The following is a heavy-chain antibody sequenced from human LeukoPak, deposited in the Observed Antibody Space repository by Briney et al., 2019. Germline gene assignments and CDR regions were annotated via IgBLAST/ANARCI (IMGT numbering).Heavy chain of an antibody. D-gene: IGHD6-19*01. CDR3: AKDRRQSQGPPYYFDY. J-gene: IGHJ4*02. Sequence: PGGPLRLSCAASGFTFSSYAMSWVRQAPGKGLEWVSAISGSGGSTYYADSVKGRFTISRDNSKNTLYLQMNSLRAEDTAVYYCAKDRRQSQGPPYYFDYWGQGTLVTVSS. CDR2: ISGSGGST. CDR1: GFTFSSYA. V-gene: IGHV3-23*01.